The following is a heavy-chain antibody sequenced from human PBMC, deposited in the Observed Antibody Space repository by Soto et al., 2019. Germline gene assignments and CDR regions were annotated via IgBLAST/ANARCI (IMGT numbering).Heavy chain of an antibody. V-gene: IGHV4-39*01. CDR3: VRPYPIVNSPLVPFDP. CDR2: IYYSGST. D-gene: IGHD1-26*01. CDR1: GGSISSSSYY. J-gene: IGHJ5*02. Sequence: SETLSLTCTVSGGSISSSSYYWGWIRQPPGKGLEWIGSIYYSGSTYYNPSLKSRVTISVDTSKNQFSLKLSSVTAADTAVYYRVRPYPIVNSPLVPFDPWGQGTLVTVSS.